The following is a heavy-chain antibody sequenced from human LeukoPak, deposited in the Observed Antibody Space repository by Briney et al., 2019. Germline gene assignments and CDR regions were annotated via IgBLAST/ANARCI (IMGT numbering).Heavy chain of an antibody. CDR2: IYYSGST. D-gene: IGHD3-9*01. CDR3: ARGADYDILTGYRNWFDP. J-gene: IGHJ5*02. V-gene: IGHV4-39*07. CDR1: GGSISSSSYY. Sequence: SETLSLTCTFSGGSISSSSYYWGWIRQPPGKGLEWIGSIYYSGSTYYNPSLKSRVTISVDTSKNQFSLKLSSVTAADTAVYYCARGADYDILTGYRNWFDPWGQGTLVTVSS.